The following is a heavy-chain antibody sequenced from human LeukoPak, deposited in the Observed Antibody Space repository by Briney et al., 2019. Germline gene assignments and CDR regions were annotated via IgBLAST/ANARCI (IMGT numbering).Heavy chain of an antibody. CDR1: GYTFTDYY. V-gene: IGHV1-2*02. D-gene: IGHD3-16*01. CDR3: AGDNYGTLDY. CDR2: TCPRSGVT. J-gene: IGHJ4*02. Sequence: ASVKVSCKPSGYTFTDYYIHWVRQAPGQGLEWMGWTCPRSGVTKYTQKFQGRVTMTRDTSISTVYMEMTSLTYAGTAVYYCAGDNYGTLDYWGQGTLVTVSS.